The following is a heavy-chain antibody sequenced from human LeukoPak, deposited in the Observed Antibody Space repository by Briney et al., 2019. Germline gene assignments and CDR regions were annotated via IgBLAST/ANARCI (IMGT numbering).Heavy chain of an antibody. V-gene: IGHV3-49*04. CDR1: GFTFGDYG. Sequence: GGSLRLSCTTLGFTFGDYGMTWVRQAAGQGLHSIGVFRNKAYSGTTEYAASVKGRFTISRDDSRATVYLQMNSLKTEDTAVYYCARDLRDCSSGSCYTYYYYMDVWGRGTTVTVSS. CDR3: ARDLRDCSSGSCYTYYYYMDV. J-gene: IGHJ6*03. D-gene: IGHD2-15*01. CDR2: FRNKAYSGTT.